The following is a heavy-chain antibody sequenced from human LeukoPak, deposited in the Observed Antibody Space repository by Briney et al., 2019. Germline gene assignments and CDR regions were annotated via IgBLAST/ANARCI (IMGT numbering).Heavy chain of an antibody. CDR3: AKDDGYDSSGYALRTRPPADY. Sequence: GGSLRLSCAVSGFIFSTYGIHWVRQAPGKGLEWVAVISNDGSNKYYADSVKGRFTISRDNSKNTLYLQMNSLRAEDTAVYYCAKDDGYDSSGYALRTRPPADYWGQGTLVTVSS. D-gene: IGHD3-22*01. CDR1: GFIFSTYG. V-gene: IGHV3-30*18. J-gene: IGHJ4*02. CDR2: ISNDGSNK.